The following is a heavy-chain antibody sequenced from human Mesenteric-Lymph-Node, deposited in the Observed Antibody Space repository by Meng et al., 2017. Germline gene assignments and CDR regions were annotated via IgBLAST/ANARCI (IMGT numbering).Heavy chain of an antibody. CDR3: ARGYYGRGDY. D-gene: IGHD3-10*02. Sequence: SETLSLTCTVSGYSISSGYYWGWIRQPPGKGLEWIGSVYHSGNTNYNPSLKSRVTISVDTSKNQFSLKLSSVTAEDTAVYYCARGYYGRGDYWGQGTLVTVSS. V-gene: IGHV4-38-2*02. J-gene: IGHJ4*02. CDR1: GYSISSGYY. CDR2: VYHSGNT.